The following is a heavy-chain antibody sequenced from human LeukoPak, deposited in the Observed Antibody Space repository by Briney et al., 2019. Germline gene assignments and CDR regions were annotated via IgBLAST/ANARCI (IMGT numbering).Heavy chain of an antibody. V-gene: IGHV1-2*02. CDR1: GYTFTGYY. Sequence: ASVKVSCKASGYTFTGYYMHWVRQAPGQGLEWMGWINPNSGGTNYAQKFQGRVTMTRDTSISTAYMELSRLRSDDTAVYYCARDPGYDSSGTSRFDYWAREPWSPSPQ. CDR3: ARDPGYDSSGTSRFDY. J-gene: IGHJ4*02. D-gene: IGHD3-22*01. CDR2: INPNSGGT.